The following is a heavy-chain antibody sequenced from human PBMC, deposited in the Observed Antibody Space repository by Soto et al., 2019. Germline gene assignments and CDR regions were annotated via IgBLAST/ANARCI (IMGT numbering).Heavy chain of an antibody. Sequence: SETLSLTCTVSGGSISSSSYYWGWIRQPPGKGLEWIGSIYYSGSTYYNPSLKSRVTISVDTSKNQFSLKLSSVTAADTAAYYCARHPPSAAAGGARFPAGGFDYWGQGTLVTVSS. CDR3: ARHPPSAAAGGARFPAGGFDY. CDR1: GGSISSSSYY. J-gene: IGHJ4*02. CDR2: IYYSGST. D-gene: IGHD6-25*01. V-gene: IGHV4-39*01.